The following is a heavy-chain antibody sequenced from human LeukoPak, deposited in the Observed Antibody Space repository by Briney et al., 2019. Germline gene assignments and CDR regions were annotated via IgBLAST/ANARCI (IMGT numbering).Heavy chain of an antibody. Sequence: SETLSLTCTVSGYSISSGYYWGWIRPPPGKGLEWIGSIYHSGSTYYNPSLKSRVTISVDTSKNQFSLKLSSVTAADTAVYYCARDRQAYCGDFDYWGQGTLVTVSS. CDR2: IYHSGST. CDR3: ARDRQAYCGDFDY. J-gene: IGHJ4*02. D-gene: IGHD2-21*01. V-gene: IGHV4-38-2*02. CDR1: GYSISSGYY.